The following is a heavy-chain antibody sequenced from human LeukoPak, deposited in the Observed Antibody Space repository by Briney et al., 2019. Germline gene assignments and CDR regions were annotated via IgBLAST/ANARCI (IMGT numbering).Heavy chain of an antibody. CDR1: GTSISSGNW. CDR3: ARGYYFDF. Sequence: SETLSLTCAVSGTSISSGNWWGWIRQPPGKGLEWIGYIYYSGNTHYNLSLKSRVTISLDTSKKQFSLNLNSVTAADTAVYYCARGYYFDFWGQGTLVTVSS. V-gene: IGHV4-28*03. J-gene: IGHJ4*02. CDR2: IYYSGNT.